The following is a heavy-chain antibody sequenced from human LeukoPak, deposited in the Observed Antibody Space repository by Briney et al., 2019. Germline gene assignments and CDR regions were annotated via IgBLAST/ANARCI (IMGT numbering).Heavy chain of an antibody. CDR3: ARMDPDGDTDY. CDR1: GFTFSSYS. CDR2: ISSSSSYI. D-gene: IGHD4-17*01. J-gene: IGHJ4*02. Sequence: GGSLRLSCAASGFTFSSYSMNWVRQAPGKGLEWVSSISSSSSYIYYADSVKGRFTISRGNAKNSLYLQMNSLRAEDTAVYYCARMDPDGDTDYWGQGTLVTVSS. V-gene: IGHV3-21*01.